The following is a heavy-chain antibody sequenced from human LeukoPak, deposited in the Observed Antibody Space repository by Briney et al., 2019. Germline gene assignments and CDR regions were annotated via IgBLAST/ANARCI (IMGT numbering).Heavy chain of an antibody. Sequence: GGSLRLSCAASGFTFDDYAMHWVRQAPGKGLEWVSGISWNSGSIGYADSVKGRFTISRDNAKNSLYLQMNSLRAEDTALYYCAKVVTMVRGVTIPAYYYGMDVWGQGTLVTVSS. J-gene: IGHJ6*02. CDR2: ISWNSGSI. D-gene: IGHD3-10*01. CDR3: AKVVTMVRGVTIPAYYYGMDV. V-gene: IGHV3-9*01. CDR1: GFTFDDYA.